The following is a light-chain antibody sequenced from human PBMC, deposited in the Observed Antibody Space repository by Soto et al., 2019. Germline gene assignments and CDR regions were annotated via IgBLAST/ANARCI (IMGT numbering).Light chain of an antibody. CDR1: QSVSSY. J-gene: IGKJ1*01. CDR2: GAS. V-gene: IGKV3-20*01. Sequence: EIVLTQSPGTLSLSPGERATLSCRASQSVSSYLAWYQQRPGQAPRLLIYGASSRATGIPDRFSGNGFGTDFTLTISRLEPEDFAVYYCQRYGSSPWTFGQGTKVDNK. CDR3: QRYGSSPWT.